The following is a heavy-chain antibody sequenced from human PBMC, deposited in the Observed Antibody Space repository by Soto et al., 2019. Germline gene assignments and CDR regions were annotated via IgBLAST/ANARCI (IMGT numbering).Heavy chain of an antibody. CDR2: ISAYNGNT. V-gene: IGHV1-18*01. CDR3: ARDTPGSRAAGRRYYYYGMDV. CDR1: GYTFTSYG. J-gene: IGHJ6*02. D-gene: IGHD6-13*01. Sequence: ASVKVSCKASGYTFTSYGISWVRQAPGQGLEWMGWISAYNGNTNYAQKLQGRVTRTTDTSSSTAYMELRSLRSDDTAVYYCARDTPGSRAAGRRYYYYGMDVWGQGTTVSVS.